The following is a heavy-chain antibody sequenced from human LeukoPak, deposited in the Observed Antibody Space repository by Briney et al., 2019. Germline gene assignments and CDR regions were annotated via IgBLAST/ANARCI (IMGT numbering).Heavy chain of an antibody. CDR3: AREVPYDYVWGSYRPDAFDI. CDR1: GYTFTSYG. CDR2: ISAYNGNT. V-gene: IGHV1-18*01. Sequence: ASVKVSCKASGYTFTSYGISWVRQAPGQGLEWMGWISAYNGNTNYAQKLQGRGTMTTDTSTSTAYMELRSLRSDDTAVYYCAREVPYDYVWGSYRPDAFDIWGQGTMVTVSS. J-gene: IGHJ3*02. D-gene: IGHD3-16*02.